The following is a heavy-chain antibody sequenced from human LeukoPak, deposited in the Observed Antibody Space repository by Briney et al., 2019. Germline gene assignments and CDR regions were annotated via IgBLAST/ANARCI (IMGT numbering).Heavy chain of an antibody. D-gene: IGHD4-17*01. CDR2: VSNSGDYI. Sequence: GGSLRLSCAASGFSFSSYRMNWVRQAPGKGLEWVSSVSNSGDYIHYADSVKGRFTISRDNAKNSLYLQMNSLRAEDTAVYYCARAIYGDYVVYFDYWGQGTLVTVSS. CDR3: ARAIYGDYVVYFDY. V-gene: IGHV3-21*01. CDR1: GFSFSSYR. J-gene: IGHJ4*02.